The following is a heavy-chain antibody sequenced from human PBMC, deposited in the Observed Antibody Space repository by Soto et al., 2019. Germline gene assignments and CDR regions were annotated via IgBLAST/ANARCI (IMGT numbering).Heavy chain of an antibody. D-gene: IGHD1-1*01. J-gene: IGHJ5*02. CDR1: GYTFTSYG. CDR3: ARDSRDRYNWNDERSWFEP. Sequence: ASVKVSCKASGYTFTSYGISWVRQAPGQGREWMGWISAYNGNTNYAQKLQGRVTMTTDTSTSTAYMELRSLRSDDTAVYYCARDSRDRYNWNDERSWFEPLGQGTLVIVS. V-gene: IGHV1-18*04. CDR2: ISAYNGNT.